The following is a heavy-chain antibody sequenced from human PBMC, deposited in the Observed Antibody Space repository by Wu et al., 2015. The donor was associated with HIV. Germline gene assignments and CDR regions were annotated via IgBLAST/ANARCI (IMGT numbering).Heavy chain of an antibody. V-gene: IGHV1-18*01. CDR1: GYNFNGFG. CDR3: ARGIYTQLDGLLDF. CDR2: ISQWEQNK. Sequence: QVQLVQSGIEVKKSGASMKLSCKASGYNFNGFGIVWVRQAPGQGLGWMGWISQWEQNKLYGQKFRDRLTLSADTITENSLLGAEGTXGTNDYGHLFCARGIYTQLDGLLDFWGQG. D-gene: IGHD3/OR15-3a*01. J-gene: IGHJ4*02.